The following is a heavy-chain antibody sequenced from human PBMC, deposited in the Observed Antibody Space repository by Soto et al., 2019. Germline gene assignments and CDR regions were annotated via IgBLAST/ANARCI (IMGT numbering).Heavy chain of an antibody. D-gene: IGHD6-19*01. Sequence: QITLKESGPTLVKPTQTLTLTCTFSGFSLSTTGVGVGWIRQPPGKDLEWLAHIYWDDDRRYRPFLNSRLTITKDASRNHVVITINSLVPADTGAYYCANRIPVAAHDAFDVWGQGTMVTVSS. CDR2: IYWDDDR. J-gene: IGHJ3*01. V-gene: IGHV2-5*02. CDR3: ANRIPVAAHDAFDV. CDR1: GFSLSTTGVG.